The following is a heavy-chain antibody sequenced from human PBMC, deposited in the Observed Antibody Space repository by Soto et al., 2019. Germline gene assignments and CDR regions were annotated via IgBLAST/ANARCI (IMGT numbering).Heavy chain of an antibody. J-gene: IGHJ4*02. D-gene: IGHD3-3*01. CDR2: IYPGDSDT. Sequence: LGESLKISCKGSGYSFTSYWIGWVRQMPGKGLEWMGIIYPGDSDTRYSPSFQGQVTISADKSISTAYLQWSSLKASDTAMYYCARPSYDFWSGYYIWVYWGQGTLVTVSS. V-gene: IGHV5-51*01. CDR1: GYSFTSYW. CDR3: ARPSYDFWSGYYIWVY.